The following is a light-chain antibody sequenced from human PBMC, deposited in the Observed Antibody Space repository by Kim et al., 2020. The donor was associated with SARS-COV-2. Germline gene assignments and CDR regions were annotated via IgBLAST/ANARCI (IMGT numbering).Light chain of an antibody. Sequence: FNARERPTLSCRASQGLGHYLAWYQLKPGPAPRIRIYDSSSRATSIPARFSSSGSGTSFTLTISCLEPEDFAVCYCQQRSNWPLTFGGGTNVDIK. V-gene: IGKV3-11*01. CDR3: QQRSNWPLT. CDR1: QGLGHY. J-gene: IGKJ4*01. CDR2: DSS.